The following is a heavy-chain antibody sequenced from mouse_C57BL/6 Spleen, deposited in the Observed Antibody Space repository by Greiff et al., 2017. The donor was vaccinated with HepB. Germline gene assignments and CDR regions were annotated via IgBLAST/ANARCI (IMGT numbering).Heavy chain of an antibody. J-gene: IGHJ1*03. CDR3: ARGGTYFWYFDV. V-gene: IGHV1-80*01. CDR2: IYPGDGDT. CDR1: GYAFSSYW. Sequence: VQGVESRAELVKPGASVKISCKASGYAFSSYWMNWVKQRPGKGLEWIGQIYPGDGDTNYNGKFKGKATLTADKSSSTAYMQLSSLTSEDSAVYFCARGGTYFWYFDVWGTGTTVTVSS. D-gene: IGHD2-10*01.